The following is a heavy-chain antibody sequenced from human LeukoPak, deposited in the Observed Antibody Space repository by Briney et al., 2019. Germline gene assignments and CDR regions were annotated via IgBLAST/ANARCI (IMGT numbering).Heavy chain of an antibody. V-gene: IGHV3-49*04. J-gene: IGHJ4*02. D-gene: IGHD1-26*01. CDR3: TREIFYSEPVFDY. CDR1: GFTFGDYA. Sequence: GGSLRLSCTASGFTFGDYAMSWVRQAPGKGLEWVGFIRSKAYGGTTEYAASVKGRFTISRDDSKSIAYLQMNSLKTEDTAVYYCTREIFYSEPVFDYWGQGTLVTVSS. CDR2: IRSKAYGGTT.